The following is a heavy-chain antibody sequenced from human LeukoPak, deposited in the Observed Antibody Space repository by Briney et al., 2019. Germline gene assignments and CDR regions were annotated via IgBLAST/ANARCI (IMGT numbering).Heavy chain of an antibody. J-gene: IGHJ4*02. Sequence: GGSLRLSCAASGFTFSSYGMHWVRQAPGKGLEWVAFIRYDGNNKYYADSVKGRFTISRDNSKNTLYLQMNSLRAEDTAVYYCARDDYDYVWGSYRYDYWGQGTLVTVSS. V-gene: IGHV3-30*02. D-gene: IGHD3-16*02. CDR1: GFTFSSYG. CDR3: ARDDYDYVWGSYRYDY. CDR2: IRYDGNNK.